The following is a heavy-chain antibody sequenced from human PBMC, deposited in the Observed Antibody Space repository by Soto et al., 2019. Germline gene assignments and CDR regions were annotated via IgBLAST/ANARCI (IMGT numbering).Heavy chain of an antibody. D-gene: IGHD3-9*01. CDR1: GGSISSGDYY. Sequence: PSETLSLTCTVSGGSISSGDYYWSWIRQPPGKGLEWIGYIYYSGSTYYNPSLKSRVTISVDTSKNQFSLKLSSVTAADTAVYYCARVLYDILTGYYFDYWGQGTLVTVSS. V-gene: IGHV4-30-4*01. CDR2: IYYSGST. CDR3: ARVLYDILTGYYFDY. J-gene: IGHJ4*02.